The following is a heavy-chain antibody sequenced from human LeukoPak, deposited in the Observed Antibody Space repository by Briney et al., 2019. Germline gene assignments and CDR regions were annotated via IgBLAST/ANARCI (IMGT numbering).Heavy chain of an antibody. CDR1: GGTFNDYS. V-gene: IGHV1-18*01. CDR2: ISAYNGNT. CDR3: ARSSGTPHAFDI. Sequence: GASVKVSCKASGGTFNDYSVSWVRQAPGQGREWMGWISAYNGNTNYAQKLRGRVTMTTDTSTSTAYMELRSLRSDDTAVYYCARSSGTPHAFDIWGQGTMVTVSS. J-gene: IGHJ3*02. D-gene: IGHD6-25*01.